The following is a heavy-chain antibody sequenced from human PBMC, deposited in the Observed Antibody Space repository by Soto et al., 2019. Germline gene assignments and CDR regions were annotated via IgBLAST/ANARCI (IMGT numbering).Heavy chain of an antibody. Sequence: QVQLVESGGGVVQPGRSLRLSCAASGFTFSSYAMHWVRQAPGKGLEWVAVISYDGSNKYYADSVKGRFTISRDNSKNTLYLQMNSLRAKDTAVYYCARGEDIVVVPAGSGVFSPPFMDVWGQGTTVTVSS. D-gene: IGHD2-2*01. V-gene: IGHV3-30-3*01. J-gene: IGHJ6*01. CDR1: GFTFSSYA. CDR3: ARGEDIVVVPAGSGVFSPPFMDV. CDR2: ISYDGSNK.